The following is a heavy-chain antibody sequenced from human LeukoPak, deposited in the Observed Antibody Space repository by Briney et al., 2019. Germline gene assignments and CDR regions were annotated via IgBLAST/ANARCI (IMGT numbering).Heavy chain of an antibody. Sequence: SETLSLTCAVYGGSFSGYYWSWIRQPPGKGLEWIGEINHSGSTNYNPSLKSRVTISVDTSKNQFSLKLSSVTAADTAVYYCARVVYGGNSNCWGQGTLVTVSS. CDR2: INHSGST. D-gene: IGHD4-23*01. CDR3: ARVVYGGNSNC. V-gene: IGHV4-34*01. J-gene: IGHJ4*02. CDR1: GGSFSGYY.